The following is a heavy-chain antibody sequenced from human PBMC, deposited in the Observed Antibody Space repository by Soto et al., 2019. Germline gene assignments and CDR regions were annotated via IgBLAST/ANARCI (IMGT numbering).Heavy chain of an antibody. CDR1: GFTVSSNY. V-gene: IGHV3-53*04. J-gene: IGHJ4*02. CDR3: VRKTVAGSNALDY. Sequence: PRGSLRLSCAASGFTVSSNYMNWVRQAPGRGLEWVSVLYTGGSTYYADSVKGRFTISRHNSKNTLFLQMDSMRADDTAVYYWVRKTVAGSNALDYWGRGNLVPVSS. CDR2: LYTGGST. D-gene: IGHD6-19*01.